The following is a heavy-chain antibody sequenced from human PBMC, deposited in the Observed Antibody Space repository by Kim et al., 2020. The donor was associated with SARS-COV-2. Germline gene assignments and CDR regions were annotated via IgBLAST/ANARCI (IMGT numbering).Heavy chain of an antibody. CDR2: INPNSGGT. CDR3: AVDYYDSSGYYGAYDAFDI. J-gene: IGHJ3*02. CDR1: VYTFTGYY. Sequence: ASVKVSCKASVYTFTGYYMHWVRQAPGQGLEWMGRINPNSGGTNYAQKFQGRVTMTRDTSISTAYMELSRLRSDDTAVYYCAVDYYDSSGYYGAYDAFDIWGQGTMVTVSS. V-gene: IGHV1-2*06. D-gene: IGHD3-22*01.